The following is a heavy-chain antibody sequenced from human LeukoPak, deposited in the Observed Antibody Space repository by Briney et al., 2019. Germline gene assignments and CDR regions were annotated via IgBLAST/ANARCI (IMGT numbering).Heavy chain of an antibody. CDR3: AKDLSYSYDI. D-gene: IGHD2-15*01. J-gene: IGHJ3*02. CDR2: IGHDGNYK. V-gene: IGHV3-30*02. Sequence: GGSLRLSCIVSGSTINTFGFHWFRQAPGKGPEWLAFIGHDGNYKHYGDSVRGRFTISRDNSKNTVYLQMDSLRADDTALYRCAKDLSYSYDIWGQGTKVTVSS. CDR1: GSTINTFG.